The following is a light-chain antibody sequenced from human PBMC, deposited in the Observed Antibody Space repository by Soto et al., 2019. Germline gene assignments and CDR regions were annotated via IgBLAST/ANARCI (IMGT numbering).Light chain of an antibody. J-gene: IGLJ2*01. V-gene: IGLV2-14*01. CDR2: EVF. CDR3: SSYTTCTTVP. Sequence: QSVLTQPASVSGSLGQSITISCTGTNSDIGVYNYVSWYQQHPGKAPRLIIYEVFNRPSGISHRFSGSKSGNTASLTISGLLTEDEADYYCSSYTTCTTVPFGGGTKLTVL. CDR1: NSDIGVYNY.